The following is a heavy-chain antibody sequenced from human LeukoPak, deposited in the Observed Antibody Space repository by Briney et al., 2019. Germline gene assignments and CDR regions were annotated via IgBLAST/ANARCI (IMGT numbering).Heavy chain of an antibody. Sequence: PSETLSLTCTVSGGFISGYYWSWIRQSAGKGLEWIGRVYVGGSIDYNPSFRSRAAISADMSKNQLSLNLRSVTAADTAVYYCARDFQSDDWSGALYLWGQGTMVTVSS. CDR1: GGFISGYY. V-gene: IGHV4-4*07. J-gene: IGHJ3*01. CDR3: ARDFQSDDWSGALYL. D-gene: IGHD3-9*01. CDR2: VYVGGSI.